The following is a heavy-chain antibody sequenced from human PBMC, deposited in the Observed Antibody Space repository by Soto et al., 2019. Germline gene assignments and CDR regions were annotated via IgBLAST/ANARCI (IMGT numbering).Heavy chain of an antibody. J-gene: IGHJ6*03. Sequence: SEPLSLTCTVCGDSISSYYWSWIRQPPGKGLEWIGYIYYSGSTNYNPSLKSRVTISVDTSKNQFSLKLSSVTAADTAVYYCASGAMDVWGKGTTVTVSS. CDR3: ASGAMDV. CDR2: IYYSGST. V-gene: IGHV4-59*01. CDR1: GDSISSYY. D-gene: IGHD3-16*01.